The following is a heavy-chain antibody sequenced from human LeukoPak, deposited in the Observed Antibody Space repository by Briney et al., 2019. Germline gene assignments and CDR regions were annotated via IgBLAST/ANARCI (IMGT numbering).Heavy chain of an antibody. J-gene: IGHJ4*02. CDR1: GFTFSSYW. D-gene: IGHD4-17*01. V-gene: IGHV3-74*01. CDR3: AKEIWPTVTTPGHTHFDY. CDR2: INSDGSST. Sequence: GGSLRLSCAASGFTFSSYWMHWVRQAPGKGLVWVSGINSDGSSTSYADSVKGRFTISRDNSKNTLCLQMNSLRAEDTAVYYCAKEIWPTVTTPGHTHFDYWGQGTLVTVSS.